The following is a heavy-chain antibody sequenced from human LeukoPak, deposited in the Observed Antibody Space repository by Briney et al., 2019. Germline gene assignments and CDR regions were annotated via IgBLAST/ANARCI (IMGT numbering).Heavy chain of an antibody. CDR3: ARDGTGVGYKV. CDR1: GGSFSGYY. CDR2: IYYSGST. Sequence: SETLSLTCAVYGGSFSGYYWSWIRQPPGKGLEWIGYIYYSGSTNYNPSLKSRVTLSVDTSKNQFSLKLSSVTAADTAVYYCARDGTGVGYKVWGQGTLVTVSS. J-gene: IGHJ4*02. V-gene: IGHV4-59*01. D-gene: IGHD5-24*01.